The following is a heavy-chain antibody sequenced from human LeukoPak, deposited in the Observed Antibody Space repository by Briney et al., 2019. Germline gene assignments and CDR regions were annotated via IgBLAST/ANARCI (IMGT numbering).Heavy chain of an antibody. J-gene: IGHJ6*04. V-gene: IGHV3-23*01. D-gene: IGHD2-15*01. CDR2: IIYSGVIT. Sequence: GGSLRLSCVASGFTFSSYAMSWVRQAPGKGLEWVSDIIYSGVITYYADSVKGRFTISRDNSKNTMYLQMNSLRAEDTALYYCAKVNGYCSGGSCYSSGSYYYYGMDVWGKGTTVTVSS. CDR1: GFTFSSYA. CDR3: AKVNGYCSGGSCYSSGSYYYYGMDV.